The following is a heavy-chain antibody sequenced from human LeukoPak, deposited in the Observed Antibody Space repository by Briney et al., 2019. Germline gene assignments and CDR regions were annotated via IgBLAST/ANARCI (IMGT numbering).Heavy chain of an antibody. CDR1: GGSISGYY. Sequence: SETLSLTCTISGGSISGYYWTWIRQPPGKGLEWIGYIHYSGSTNYHPSLKSRVTLSVDTSKMQFSLKLSSMTAADTAVYYCARGLLVGNTGYYFDYWGQGTLVTVSS. CDR2: IHYSGST. D-gene: IGHD1-26*01. CDR3: ARGLLVGNTGYYFDY. V-gene: IGHV4-59*01. J-gene: IGHJ4*02.